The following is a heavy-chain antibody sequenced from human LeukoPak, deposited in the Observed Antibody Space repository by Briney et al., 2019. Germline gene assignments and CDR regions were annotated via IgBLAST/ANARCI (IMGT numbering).Heavy chain of an antibody. CDR3: ARVAPRYCSSTSCYGFDY. V-gene: IGHV1-2*02. CDR1: GGTFSSYA. Sequence: ASVKVSCKASGGTFSSYAISWVRQAPGQGLEWMGWINPNSGGTNYAQKFQGRVTMTRDTSISTAYMELSRLRSDDTAVYYCARVAPRYCSSTSCYGFDYWGQGTLVTVSS. CDR2: INPNSGGT. J-gene: IGHJ4*02. D-gene: IGHD2-2*01.